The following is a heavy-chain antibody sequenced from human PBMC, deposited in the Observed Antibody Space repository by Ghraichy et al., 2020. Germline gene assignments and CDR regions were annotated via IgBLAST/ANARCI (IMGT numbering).Heavy chain of an antibody. CDR3: ARGSTVVRFYYYGGMDV. CDR1: GFSFGSYS. V-gene: IGHV3-48*02. J-gene: IGHJ6*02. Sequence: GGSLRLSCVGSGFSFGSYSMNWVRPSPGKGLEWVSYITSSSSFISYADSVKGRFTISRDNAQNSLFLQMNSLRDEDTAVYYCARGSTVVRFYYYGGMDVWGQGTTVTVSS. D-gene: IGHD2-21*01. CDR2: ITSSSSFI.